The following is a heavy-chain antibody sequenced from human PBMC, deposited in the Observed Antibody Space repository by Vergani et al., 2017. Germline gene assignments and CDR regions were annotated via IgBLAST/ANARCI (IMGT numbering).Heavy chain of an antibody. CDR3: AKGGWNYWFDP. CDR1: GFSFTTYA. Sequence: EVQLMESGGDLVQPGGPLRLSCAASGFSFTTYAMSWVRQAPGKGLEWVSTINTNGDYKRYGDSVKGRLTIYRDNSKSTMYLQMNSLRAEDTAIYYCAKGGWNYWFDPWGQGTLVIVS. V-gene: IGHV3-23*01. CDR2: INTNGDYK. J-gene: IGHJ5*02. D-gene: IGHD1-1*01.